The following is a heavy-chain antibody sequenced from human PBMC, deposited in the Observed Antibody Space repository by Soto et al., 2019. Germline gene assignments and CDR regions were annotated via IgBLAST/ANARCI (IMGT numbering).Heavy chain of an antibody. CDR1: GGSISSGGYS. Sequence: SXTLSLTCAVSGGSISSGGYSWSWIRQPPGKGLEWIGYIYHSGSTYYNPSLKSRVTISVDRSKNQFSLKLTSVTAADTAVYYCARDKINGLFDYWGQGTLVTXSS. D-gene: IGHD2-8*01. CDR3: ARDKINGLFDY. J-gene: IGHJ4*02. CDR2: IYHSGST. V-gene: IGHV4-30-2*01.